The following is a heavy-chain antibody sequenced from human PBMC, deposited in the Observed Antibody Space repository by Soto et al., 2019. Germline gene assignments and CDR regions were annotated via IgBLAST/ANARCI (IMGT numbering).Heavy chain of an antibody. CDR3: ARDLSSSGFDY. V-gene: IGHV1-46*01. CDR2: INPSGGYT. Sequence: ASVKVSCKASGYTFTSYYMNWVRQAPGQGLEWLGIINPSGGYTTYAQRFLGRVTISVDTSKNQFSLKLSSVTAADTAVYYCARDLSSSGFDYWGQGTLVTVSS. J-gene: IGHJ4*02. D-gene: IGHD6-6*01. CDR1: GYTFTSYY.